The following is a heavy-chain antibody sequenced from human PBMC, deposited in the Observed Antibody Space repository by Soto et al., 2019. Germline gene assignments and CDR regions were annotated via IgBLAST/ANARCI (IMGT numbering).Heavy chain of an antibody. CDR1: GFTFSSYG. CDR3: ARDIAAPTYYYYYYGMDV. D-gene: IGHD6-13*01. CDR2: ISYDGSNK. J-gene: IGHJ6*02. V-gene: IGHV3-30*03. Sequence: QVQLVESGGGVVQPGRSLRLSCAASGFTFSSYGMHWVRQAPGKGLEWVAVISYDGSNKYYADSVKGRFTISRDNSKTTLYLQMNSLRAEDTAVYYCARDIAAPTYYYYYYGMDVWGQGTTVTVSS.